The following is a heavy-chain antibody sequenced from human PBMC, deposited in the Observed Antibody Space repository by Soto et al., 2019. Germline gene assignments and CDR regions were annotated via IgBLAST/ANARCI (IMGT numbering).Heavy chain of an antibody. Sequence: EVQLSESGGGFIHPGGSLRLSCAASGFSFSSFAMNWVRQAPGKGLEWVSIISGSADSTFYADSVKGRFTISRDNSKSTLYLQINSLRAGDTAVYYCAKTRGAMIYAISVYGMDVWGQGTTVTVSS. CDR3: AKTRGAMIYAISVYGMDV. CDR1: GFSFSSFA. D-gene: IGHD2-8*01. V-gene: IGHV3-23*01. J-gene: IGHJ6*02. CDR2: ISGSADST.